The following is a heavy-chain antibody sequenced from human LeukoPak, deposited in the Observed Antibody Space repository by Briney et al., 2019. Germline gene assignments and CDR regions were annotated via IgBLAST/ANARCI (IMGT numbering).Heavy chain of an antibody. D-gene: IGHD4-17*01. Sequence: GASVKVSCKASGYTFTSYYMHWVRQAPGQGLEWMGMINPSGGSASYAQKFQGRVTMTRDTSTSTVYMELSSLRSEDTAVYYCARVRVTTFLDYWGQGTLVTVSS. CDR3: ARVRVTTFLDY. CDR1: GYTFTSYY. J-gene: IGHJ4*02. V-gene: IGHV1-46*01. CDR2: INPSGGSA.